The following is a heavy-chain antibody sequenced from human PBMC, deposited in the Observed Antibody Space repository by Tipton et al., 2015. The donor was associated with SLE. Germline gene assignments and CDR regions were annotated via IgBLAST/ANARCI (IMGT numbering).Heavy chain of an antibody. CDR1: GGSISSSSYS. CDR3: ARDPAARRGMDA. CDR2: IYFSGTS. V-gene: IGHV4-39*07. D-gene: IGHD6-6*01. Sequence: TLSLTCTVSGGSISSSSYSWGWIRQPPGKGLEWIGTIYFSGTSYYNPSLQSRVIISVDTSKNQFSLKLSSVTAADTAVYYCARDPAARRGMDAWGQGTTVTVSS. J-gene: IGHJ6*02.